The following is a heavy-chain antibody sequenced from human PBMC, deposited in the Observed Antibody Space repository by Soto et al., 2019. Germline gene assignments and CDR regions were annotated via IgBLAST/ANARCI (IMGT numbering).Heavy chain of an antibody. Sequence: SETLSLTCAVSGGSISSGGYSWSWIRQPPGKGLEWIGYIYHSGSTYYNPSLKSRVTVSVDRSKNQFSLKLSSVTAADTAVYYCARGTDRGWFDPWGQGTLVTVSS. J-gene: IGHJ5*02. CDR1: GGSISSGGYS. D-gene: IGHD3-10*01. CDR3: ARGTDRGWFDP. CDR2: IYHSGST. V-gene: IGHV4-30-2*01.